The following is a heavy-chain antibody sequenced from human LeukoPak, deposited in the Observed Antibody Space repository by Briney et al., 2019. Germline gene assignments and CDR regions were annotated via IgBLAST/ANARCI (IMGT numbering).Heavy chain of an antibody. D-gene: IGHD1-26*01. CDR1: GFTFGDYA. J-gene: IGHJ4*02. Sequence: TGGSLRLSCTASGFTFGDYAMSWFRQAPGKGLEWVGFIRSKAYGGTTEYAASVKGRFTISRDDSKSIAYLQMNSLKTEDTAVYYCTRDSGLRAFDYWGQGTLVTVSS. CDR3: TRDSGLRAFDY. CDR2: IRSKAYGGTT. V-gene: IGHV3-49*03.